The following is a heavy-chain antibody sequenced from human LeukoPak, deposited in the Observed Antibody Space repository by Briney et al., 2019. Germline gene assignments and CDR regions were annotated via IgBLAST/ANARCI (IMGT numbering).Heavy chain of an antibody. J-gene: IGHJ4*02. CDR3: ARGLN. V-gene: IGHV4-39*01. CDR1: GASISNSNYY. D-gene: IGHD3-22*01. CDR2: IFYSGST. Sequence: PSETLSLTFTVSGASISNSNYYWGWIRQPPGKGLEWIGSIFYSGSTYYNPSLKSRVTISVDTSKNQFSLKLSSVTAADTAVYYCARGLNWGQGTLVTVSS.